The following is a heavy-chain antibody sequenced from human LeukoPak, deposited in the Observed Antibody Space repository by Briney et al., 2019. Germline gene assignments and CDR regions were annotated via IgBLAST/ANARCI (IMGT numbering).Heavy chain of an antibody. D-gene: IGHD3-10*01. Sequence: GGSLRLSCAAAGFTFDDYAMHWVRQAPGKGLEWVSGISWTSGSIAYADAVKGRFTISRDNAKNSLYMQMNSLRAEDTALYYCAKPGFTQYYDGSGSALHYWGQGTQVTVSS. CDR3: AKPGFTQYYDGSGSALHY. CDR2: ISWTSGSI. CDR1: GFTFDDYA. V-gene: IGHV3-9*01. J-gene: IGHJ4*02.